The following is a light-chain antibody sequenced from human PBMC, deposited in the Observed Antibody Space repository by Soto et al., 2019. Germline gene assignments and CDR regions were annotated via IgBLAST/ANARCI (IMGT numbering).Light chain of an antibody. CDR3: SSYTTSSTVV. Sequence: QSALTQPASVFGSRGQSITISCTGTSSDVGGYNFVSWYQRHPGKAPKLMIYEVSSRPSGVSNRFSGSKSGNTASLTISGLQPEDEADYYCSSYTTSSTVVFGTGTKVTVL. CDR1: SSDVGGYNF. CDR2: EVS. J-gene: IGLJ1*01. V-gene: IGLV2-14*03.